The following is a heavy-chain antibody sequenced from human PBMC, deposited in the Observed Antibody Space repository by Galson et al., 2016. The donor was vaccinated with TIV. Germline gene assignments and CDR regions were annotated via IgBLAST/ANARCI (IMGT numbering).Heavy chain of an antibody. J-gene: IGHJ4*02. V-gene: IGHV1-24*01. D-gene: IGHD3-22*01. CDR1: KYSLTEVV. Sequence: SVKVSCKVSKYSLTEVVMHWVRQAPGKGLEWMGGFDPEVGRTIYAQKLQGRVTMTADTSTDTAYMELGSLRFEDTAVYYCATVAWFPGLSLDNWGQGTLVTVSS. CDR3: ATVAWFPGLSLDN. CDR2: FDPEVGRT.